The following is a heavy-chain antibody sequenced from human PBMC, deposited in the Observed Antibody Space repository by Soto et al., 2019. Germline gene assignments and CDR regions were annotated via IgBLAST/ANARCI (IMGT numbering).Heavy chain of an antibody. CDR2: IYYSGST. J-gene: IGHJ5*02. V-gene: IGHV4-59*01. CDR1: GGSISSYY. CDR3: AGDPNTAMAPYNWFDP. Sequence: NPSETLSLTCTVSGGSISSYYWSWIRQPPGKGLEWIGYIYYSGSTNYNPSLKSRVTISVDTSKNQFSLKLSSVTAADTAVYYCAGDPNTAMAPYNWFDPWGQGTLVTVSS. D-gene: IGHD5-18*01.